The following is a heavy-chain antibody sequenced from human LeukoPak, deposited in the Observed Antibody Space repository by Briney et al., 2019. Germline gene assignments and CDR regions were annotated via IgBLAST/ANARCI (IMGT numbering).Heavy chain of an antibody. CDR1: GFTFSSYW. CDR3: AKGDPYDSSGYYLDY. V-gene: IGHV3-23*01. D-gene: IGHD3-22*01. J-gene: IGHJ4*02. Sequence: GRTLRLSCAASGFTFSSYWMHWVRQAPGKGLEWGSAISGSGGSTYYADSVKGRFTISRDNSKNTLYLQMNSLGAEDTAVYYCAKGDPYDSSGYYLDYWGQGTLVTVSS. CDR2: ISGSGGST.